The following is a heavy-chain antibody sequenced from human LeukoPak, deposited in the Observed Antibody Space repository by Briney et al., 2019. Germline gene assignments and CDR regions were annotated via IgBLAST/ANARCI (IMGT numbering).Heavy chain of an antibody. Sequence: PGGSLRLSCAASGFTFSSYVMSWVRQAPGKGLEWVSSISNSGGSTYYADSVKGRFTISRDNSKNTLYLQMNSLRAEDTAVYYCVRDPAGHYDFWSGQYYYYGMDVWGQGTTVTVSS. J-gene: IGHJ6*02. CDR2: ISNSGGST. V-gene: IGHV3-23*01. CDR3: VRDPAGHYDFWSGQYYYYGMDV. D-gene: IGHD3-3*01. CDR1: GFTFSSYV.